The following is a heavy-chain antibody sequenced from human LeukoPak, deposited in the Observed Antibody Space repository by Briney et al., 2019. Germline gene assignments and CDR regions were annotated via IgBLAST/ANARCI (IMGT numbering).Heavy chain of an antibody. CDR1: GGSSYY. V-gene: IGHV4-39*01. CDR2: IYYSGDN. Sequence: PSETLSLTCTVSGGSSYYWGWIRQPPGKGLEWIGSIYYSGDNYYNPSLKSRVTISVDTSKNQLSLKLSSVTAADTAVYYCARQVTVAGYDYWGQGTLVTVSS. D-gene: IGHD6-19*01. J-gene: IGHJ4*02. CDR3: ARQVTVAGYDY.